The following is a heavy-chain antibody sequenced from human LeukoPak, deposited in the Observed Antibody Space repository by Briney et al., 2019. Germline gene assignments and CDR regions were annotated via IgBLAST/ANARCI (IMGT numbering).Heavy chain of an antibody. CDR2: AWQHGTDT. J-gene: IGHJ3*01. V-gene: IGHV3-33*01. CDR1: GFTCTSYA. Sequence: GRSLRLSCAASGFTCTSYAMHWVRQAPGKGLEWVAVAWQHGTDTAYADSVKGRFTISRDNSKNTLFLQVDSLRAEDTAIYYCAREWSAFDFWGQGTMVTVSS. D-gene: IGHD2-15*01. CDR3: AREWSAFDF.